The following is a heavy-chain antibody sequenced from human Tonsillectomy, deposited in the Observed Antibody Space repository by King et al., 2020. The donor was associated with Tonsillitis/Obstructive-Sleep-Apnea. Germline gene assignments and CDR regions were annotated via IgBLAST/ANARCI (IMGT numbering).Heavy chain of an antibody. V-gene: IGHV3-11*05. CDR2: ISSSSSYT. CDR3: ARAVPAAPGGFDY. D-gene: IGHD2-2*01. J-gene: IGHJ4*02. CDR1: GFTFSDYY. Sequence: VQLVESGGGLVKPGGSLRLSCAASGFTFSDYYMSWIRQAPGKGLEWVSYISSSSSYTNYADSVKGRFTISRDNAKNSLYLQMNSLRAEDTAVYYCARAVPAAPGGFDYWGQGTLVTVSS.